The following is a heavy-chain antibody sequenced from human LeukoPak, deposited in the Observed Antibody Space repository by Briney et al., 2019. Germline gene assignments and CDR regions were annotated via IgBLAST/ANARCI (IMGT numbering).Heavy chain of an antibody. CDR1: VGTFSSYA. V-gene: IGHV1-69*05. D-gene: IGHD4-17*01. CDR3: ARDLSRDYGDYDRAPDFGWFDP. Sequence: GASVKVSSKASVGTFSSYAIRWVRQAPGQGREWMGGIIPIFGTANYAQKFQGGVTITTDESTSTAHMELSSLRSEDTAVYYCARDLSRDYGDYDRAPDFGWFDPWGQGTLVTVSS. CDR2: IIPIFGTA. J-gene: IGHJ5*02.